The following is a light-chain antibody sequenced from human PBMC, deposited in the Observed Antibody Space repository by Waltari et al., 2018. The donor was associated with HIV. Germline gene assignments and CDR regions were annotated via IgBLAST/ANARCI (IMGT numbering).Light chain of an antibody. CDR3: QQSYSTPRT. J-gene: IGKJ2*01. CDR1: QGLHNY. V-gene: IGKV1-16*02. CDR2: AAS. Sequence: DIQVTQSPSSLSASVGGRVTITCRASQGLHNYLAWFQQKPGEAPKSLIYAASTLQTGVPSKFSGSGSGTDFTLTISSLQLEDSATYYCQQSYSTPRTFGQGTKLEIK.